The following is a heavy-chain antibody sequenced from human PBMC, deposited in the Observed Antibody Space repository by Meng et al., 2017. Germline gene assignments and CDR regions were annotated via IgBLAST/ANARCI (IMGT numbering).Heavy chain of an antibody. CDR2: IYYRGST. D-gene: IGHD1-26*01. Sequence: SETLSLTCSVSGDSMNNYYWGWIRQPPGKGLEYIGYIYYRGSTDYNPSLRSRVTMSVDTSKNQFSLKLTSVTAADTAVYYCVGFSGKAVPFWGQGTRVTVSS. V-gene: IGHV4-59*01. CDR3: VGFSGKAVPF. CDR1: GDSMNNYY. J-gene: IGHJ4*02.